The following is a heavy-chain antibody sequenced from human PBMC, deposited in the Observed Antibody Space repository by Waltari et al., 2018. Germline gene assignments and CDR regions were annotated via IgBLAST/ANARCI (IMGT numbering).Heavy chain of an antibody. CDR2: IHGSGRS. D-gene: IGHD2-15*01. Sequence: VQLQESGPGLVQPSGTLSVTCSVSGDSISRSYWWIWVRQPPGKGLEWIGQIHGSGRSNYNPSLESRVTVSIDTSNNHFSLKVTSATAADTAVYYCARDRGRGLYLDSWGQGTLVTVSP. CDR1: GDSISRSYW. J-gene: IGHJ4*02. CDR3: ARDRGRGLYLDS. V-gene: IGHV4-4*02.